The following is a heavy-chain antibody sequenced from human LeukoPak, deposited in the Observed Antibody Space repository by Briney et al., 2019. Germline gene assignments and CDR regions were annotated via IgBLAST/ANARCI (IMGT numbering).Heavy chain of an antibody. CDR2: IYTSGST. J-gene: IGHJ6*03. CDR3: ARDVRGGGDMVRGVIIWHYYMDV. CDR1: GYSISSGYY. D-gene: IGHD3-10*01. Sequence: SETLSLTCTVSGYSISSGYYWGWIRQPPGKGLEWIGRIYTSGSTNYNPSLKSRVAMSVDTSKNQFSLKLSSVTAADTAMYYLARDVRGGGDMVRGVIIWHYYMDVWGKGTTVTISS. V-gene: IGHV4-38-2*02.